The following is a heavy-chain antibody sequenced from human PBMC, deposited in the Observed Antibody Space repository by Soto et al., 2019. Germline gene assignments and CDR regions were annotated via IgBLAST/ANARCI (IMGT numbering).Heavy chain of an antibody. V-gene: IGHV3-30*18. Sequence: GGSLRLSCAASGFTFSSYGMHWVRQAPGKGLEWVAVISYDGSNKYYADSVKGRFTISRDNSKNTLYLQMNSLRAEDTAVYYCVKNIWGYSYSYVFDYWGQGTLVTVFS. CDR1: GFTFSSYG. CDR3: VKNIWGYSYSYVFDY. D-gene: IGHD5-18*01. CDR2: ISYDGSNK. J-gene: IGHJ4*02.